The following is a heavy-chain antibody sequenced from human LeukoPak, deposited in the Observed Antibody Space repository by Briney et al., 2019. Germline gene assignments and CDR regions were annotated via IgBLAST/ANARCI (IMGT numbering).Heavy chain of an antibody. CDR2: IYDSGST. CDR3: ARVRFYCSSTSCYVPGGAFDP. V-gene: IGHV4-30-2*01. J-gene: IGHJ5*02. Sequence: KSSETLSLTCAVSGGSIRSGGYSGGWIRQPPGKGLEWIVYIYDSGSTYNNPSIKSRVTISVDRSKNQFSLKLSSVTAADTAVYYCARVRFYCSSTSCYVPGGAFDPWGQGTLVTVSS. D-gene: IGHD2-2*01. CDR1: GGSIRSGGYS.